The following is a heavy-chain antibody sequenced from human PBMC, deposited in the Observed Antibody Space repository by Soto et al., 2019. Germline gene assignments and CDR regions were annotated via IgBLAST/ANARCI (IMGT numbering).Heavy chain of an antibody. CDR3: AREDGVRGVIITFFDY. Sequence: GGSLRLSCAASGFTFSSYAMHWVRQAPGKGLEWVAVISYDGSNKYYADSVKGRFTISRDNSKNTLYLQMNSLRAEDTAVYYCAREDGVRGVIITFFDYWGQGTLVTVSS. J-gene: IGHJ4*02. V-gene: IGHV3-30-3*01. D-gene: IGHD3-10*01. CDR2: ISYDGSNK. CDR1: GFTFSSYA.